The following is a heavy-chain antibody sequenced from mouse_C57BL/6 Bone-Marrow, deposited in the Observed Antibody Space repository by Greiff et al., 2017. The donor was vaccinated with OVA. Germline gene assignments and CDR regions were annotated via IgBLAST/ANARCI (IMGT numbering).Heavy chain of an antibody. CDR3: ARSGYDYERAMDY. J-gene: IGHJ4*01. V-gene: IGHV1-85*01. Sequence: QVQLKESGPELVKPGASVKLSCKASGYTFTSYDINWVKQRPGQGLEWIGWIYPRDGSTKYNEKFKGKATLTVDTSSSTAYMELHSLTSEDSAVYFCARSGYDYERAMDYWGQGTSVTVSS. CDR1: GYTFTSYD. CDR2: IYPRDGST. D-gene: IGHD2-4*01.